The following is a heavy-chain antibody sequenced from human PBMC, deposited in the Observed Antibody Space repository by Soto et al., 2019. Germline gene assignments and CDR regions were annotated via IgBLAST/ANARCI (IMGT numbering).Heavy chain of an antibody. CDR2: ISDDGTNK. V-gene: IGHV3-30*04. D-gene: IGHD6-13*01. Sequence: GGSLRLSCKGSGFTFSSFAIQWVRQAPGKGLEWVAAISDDGTNKYTADSVKGRFTISRDNSRNTVYLQVNSLKTEDTAVYYCTTAGHWGSSSWYLFDYWGQGTLVTVSS. CDR3: TTAGHWGSSSWYLFDY. CDR1: GFTFSSFA. J-gene: IGHJ4*02.